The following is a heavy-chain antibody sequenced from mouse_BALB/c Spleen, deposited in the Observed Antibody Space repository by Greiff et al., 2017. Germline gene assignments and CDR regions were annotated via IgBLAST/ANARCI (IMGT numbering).Heavy chain of an antibody. D-gene: IGHD2-9*01. J-gene: IGHJ3*01. CDR1: GFDFSRYW. CDR2: INPDSSTI. Sequence: EVKLLESGGGLVQPGGSLKLSCAASGFDFSRYWMSWVRQAPGKGLEWIGEINPDSSTINYTPSLKDKFIISRDNAKNTLYLQMSKVRSEDTALYYCARRGAYYGYDPFAYWGQGTLVTVSA. V-gene: IGHV4-1*02. CDR3: ARRGAYYGYDPFAY.